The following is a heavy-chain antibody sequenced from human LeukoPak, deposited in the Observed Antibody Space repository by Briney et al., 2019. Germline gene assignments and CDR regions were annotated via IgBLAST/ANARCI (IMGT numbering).Heavy chain of an antibody. Sequence: SETLSLTCAVYGGSFSGHYWSWIRQPPGKGLEWIGEINHSGNTNYNPSLKSRVTISVDTSKNQFSLKLSSVTAADTAVYYCARVRKSYSSSWFFDYWGQGTLVTVSS. CDR1: GGSFSGHY. D-gene: IGHD6-13*01. V-gene: IGHV4-34*01. CDR3: ARVRKSYSSSWFFDY. CDR2: INHSGNT. J-gene: IGHJ4*02.